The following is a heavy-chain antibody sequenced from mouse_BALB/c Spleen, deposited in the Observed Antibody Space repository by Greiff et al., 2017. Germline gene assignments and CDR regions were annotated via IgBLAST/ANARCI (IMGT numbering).Heavy chain of an antibody. CDR1: GFNIKDTY. D-gene: IGHD2-4*01. CDR3: ARMITESYAMDD. V-gene: IGHV14-3*02. J-gene: IGHJ4*01. Sequence: EVQLQQSGAELVKPGASVKLSCTASGFNIKDTYMHWVKQRPEQGLEWIGRIDPANGNTKYDPKFQGKATITADTSSNTAYLQLSSLTSEDTAVYYCARMITESYAMDDWGQGTSVTVSS. CDR2: IDPANGNT.